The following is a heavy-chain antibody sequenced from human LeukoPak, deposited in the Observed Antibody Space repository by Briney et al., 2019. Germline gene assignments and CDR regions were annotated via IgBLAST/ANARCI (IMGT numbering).Heavy chain of an antibody. V-gene: IGHV3-20*04. J-gene: IGHJ5*02. CDR1: GFTFDDYG. CDR2: INWNGGST. D-gene: IGHD3-22*01. Sequence: GGSLRLSCAASGFTFDDYGMSWVRQAPGKGLEWVSGINWNGGSTGYADSVKGRFTISRDNSKNTLYLQMNSLRAEDTAVYYCAKDLSGYYSYNWFDPWGQGTLVTVSS. CDR3: AKDLSGYYSYNWFDP.